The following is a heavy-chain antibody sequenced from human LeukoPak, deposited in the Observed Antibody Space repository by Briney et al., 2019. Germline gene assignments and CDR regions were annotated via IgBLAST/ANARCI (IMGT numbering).Heavy chain of an antibody. D-gene: IGHD3-10*01. CDR1: GFTFSYYY. J-gene: IGHJ4*02. Sequence: AGSLSLSCAASGFTFSYYYMSWIRQAPGKGLEWVSYISSSSSYTNYADSVKGRFTISRDNAKNSLYLQRNSLRAEDTAVYYCARCAGSGSYVDYWGQGTLVTVSS. CDR3: ARCAGSGSYVDY. CDR2: ISSSSSYT. V-gene: IGHV3-11*03.